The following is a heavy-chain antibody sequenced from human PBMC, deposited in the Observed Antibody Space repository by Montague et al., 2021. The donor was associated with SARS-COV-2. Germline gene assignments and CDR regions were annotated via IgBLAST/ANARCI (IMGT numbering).Heavy chain of an antibody. CDR1: GYTFTAYY. Sequence: SVKVSCKASGYTFTAYYIHWVRQAPGQGLEWMGWINPNSGGTNYAQKFQGRVTMTRDTSISTSYMELSRLRSDDTAVYYCVRVLQVEGWYDAFDIWGQGTMVTVSS. J-gene: IGHJ3*02. D-gene: IGHD6-19*01. CDR2: INPNSGGT. V-gene: IGHV1-2*02. CDR3: VRVLQVEGWYDAFDI.